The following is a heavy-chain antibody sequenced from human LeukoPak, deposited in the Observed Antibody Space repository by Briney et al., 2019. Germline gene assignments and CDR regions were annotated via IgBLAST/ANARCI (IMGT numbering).Heavy chain of an antibody. CDR2: TYYRSKWYN. D-gene: IGHD6-19*01. CDR3: ARDRSSGWLYYYYYYGMDV. CDR1: GDIVSSNSAA. V-gene: IGHV6-1*01. Sequence: SQTLSLTCAISGDIVSSNSAAWNWIRQSPSRGLEWLGRTYYRSKWYNDYAVSVKSRITINPDTSKNQFSLQLNSVTPEDTAVYYCARDRSSGWLYYYYYYGMDVWGKGPRSPSPQ. J-gene: IGHJ6*01.